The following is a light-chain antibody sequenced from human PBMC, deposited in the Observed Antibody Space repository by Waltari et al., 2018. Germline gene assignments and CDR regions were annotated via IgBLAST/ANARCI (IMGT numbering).Light chain of an antibody. Sequence: QSVLTQPPSASATPGQTVPIPRSGPGSNSGSRSVYWYQQLPGTAPKLLIYRNDQRPSGVPDRFSGSKSGTSASLAISGLRSEDEADYYCVAWDDSLSGRLFGGGTKLTVL. CDR1: GSNSGSRS. V-gene: IGLV1-47*01. CDR2: RND. CDR3: VAWDDSLSGRL. J-gene: IGLJ3*02.